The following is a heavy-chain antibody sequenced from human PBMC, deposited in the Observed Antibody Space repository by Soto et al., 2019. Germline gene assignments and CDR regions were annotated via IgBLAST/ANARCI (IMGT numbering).Heavy chain of an antibody. CDR3: ARNIDYYYGPGSGNGHGF. V-gene: IGHV1-2*02. Sequence: QVQLVQSGAEVKEPGDSVRVSCEASGYTFTAYYIHWVRQAPGQGLEWMGWINPKFGDTTYAQDFQGRVSMTRDMSSSTVYMKLSRLTSDDTAIYYCARNIDYYYGPGSGNGHGFWGQGTTVTVFS. CDR2: INPKFGDT. CDR1: GYTFTAYY. J-gene: IGHJ6*02. D-gene: IGHD3-10*01.